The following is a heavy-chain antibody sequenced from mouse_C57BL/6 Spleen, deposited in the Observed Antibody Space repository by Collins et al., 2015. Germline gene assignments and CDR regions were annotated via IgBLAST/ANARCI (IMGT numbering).Heavy chain of an antibody. J-gene: IGHJ2*01. Sequence: QVQLQQPGTELVKPGASVKLSCKASGYTFTSYWMHWMKQRPGQGLEWIGNINPSNGGTNYNEKFKSKATLTVDKSSSTAYMQLSSLTSEDSAVYYCAREGLLMYYFDYWGQGTTLTVSS. D-gene: IGHD2-3*01. CDR2: INPSNGGT. CDR1: GYTFTSYW. V-gene: IGHV1-53*01. CDR3: AREGLLMYYFDY.